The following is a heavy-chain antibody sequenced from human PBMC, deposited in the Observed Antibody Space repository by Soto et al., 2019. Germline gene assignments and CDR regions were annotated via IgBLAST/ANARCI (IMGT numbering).Heavy chain of an antibody. CDR3: ARGLWPSSVFDY. CDR2: ISYDGSNK. Sequence: QVQLVESGGGVVQPGRSLRLSCAASGFTFSSYAMHWVRQAPGKGLEWVAVISYDGSNKYYADSVKGRFTISRDNSKNTLYLQMNSLRAEDTAVYYCARGLWPSSVFDYWRQGTLLTVSS. D-gene: IGHD2-21*01. CDR1: GFTFSSYA. V-gene: IGHV3-30-3*01. J-gene: IGHJ4*02.